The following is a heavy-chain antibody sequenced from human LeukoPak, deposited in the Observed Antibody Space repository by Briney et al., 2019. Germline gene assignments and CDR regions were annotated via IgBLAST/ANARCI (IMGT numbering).Heavy chain of an antibody. CDR2: INGNGGST. CDR1: GFTFSSYA. J-gene: IGHJ4*02. D-gene: IGHD3-3*01. V-gene: IGHV3-20*04. CDR3: ARHDFWSGFKGGDY. Sequence: GGSLRLSCAASGFTFSSYAMSWVRQAPGKGLEWVSSINGNGGSTAYADSVKGRFTISRDNAKNSLYLQMTSLRAEDTAFYYCARHDFWSGFKGGDYWGQGTLVTVSS.